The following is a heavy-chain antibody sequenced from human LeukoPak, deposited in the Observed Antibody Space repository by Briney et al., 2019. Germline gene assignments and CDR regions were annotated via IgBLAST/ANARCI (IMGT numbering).Heavy chain of an antibody. Sequence: ASVTVSCTVSGYTLTELSMHWVRQAPGKGLEWMGGFDPEDGETIYAQKFQGRVTMTEDTSTDTAYMELSSLRSEDTAVYYCATGSPSQHSSGYYEEVLYWGQGTLVTVSS. CDR1: GYTLTELS. D-gene: IGHD3-22*01. V-gene: IGHV1-24*01. CDR3: ATGSPSQHSSGYYEEVLY. CDR2: FDPEDGET. J-gene: IGHJ4*02.